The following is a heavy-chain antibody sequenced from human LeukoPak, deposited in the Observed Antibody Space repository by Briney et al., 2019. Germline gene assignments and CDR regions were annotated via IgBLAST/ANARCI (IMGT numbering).Heavy chain of an antibody. CDR2: ISRSGDTL. J-gene: IGHJ6*02. CDR3: AREIVIFPDYYYYGMDV. D-gene: IGHD2/OR15-2a*01. V-gene: IGHV3-11*01. CDR1: GFTFRDYY. Sequence: GGSLRLSCAASGFTFRDYYMTWIRQAPGKGLEWIPYISRSGDTLYYADSVEGRFTISRDNAKNSLYLQMNSLRAEDTAVYYCAREIVIFPDYYYYGMDVWGQGTTVTVSS.